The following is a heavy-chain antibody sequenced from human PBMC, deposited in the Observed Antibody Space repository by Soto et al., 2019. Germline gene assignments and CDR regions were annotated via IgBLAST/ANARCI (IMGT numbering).Heavy chain of an antibody. Sequence: VQLVESGGGVVQPGRSLRLSCAASGFTFSSYAMHWVRQAPGKGLEWVAVISYDGSNKYYADSVKGRFTISRDNSKNTLYLQMNSLRAEDTAVYYCARDILRYSSGLDAFDIWGQGTMVTVSS. CDR2: ISYDGSNK. CDR1: GFTFSSYA. V-gene: IGHV3-30-3*01. J-gene: IGHJ3*02. CDR3: ARDILRYSSGLDAFDI. D-gene: IGHD6-19*01.